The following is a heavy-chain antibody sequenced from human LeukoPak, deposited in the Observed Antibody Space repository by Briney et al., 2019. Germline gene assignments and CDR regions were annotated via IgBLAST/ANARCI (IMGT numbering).Heavy chain of an antibody. CDR2: IYYSGST. D-gene: IGHD3-22*01. V-gene: IGHV4-39*01. CDR3: ARYQPDYYDSSGYYYDY. CDR1: GGSISSSSYY. J-gene: IGHJ4*01. Sequence: SETLSLTCTVSGGSISSSSYYWGWIRQPPGKGLEWIGSIYYSGSTYYNPSLKSRVTISVDTSKNQFSLKLSSVTAADTAVYYCARYQPDYYDSSGYYYDYWGQEPWSPSPQ.